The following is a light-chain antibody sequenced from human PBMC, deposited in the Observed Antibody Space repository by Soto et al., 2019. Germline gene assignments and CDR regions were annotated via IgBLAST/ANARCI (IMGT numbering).Light chain of an antibody. CDR2: GAS. J-gene: IGKJ5*01. Sequence: EIVMTQSPATLSVSPGERATLSGRASQSGSSNLAWYQQKPGQAPRLLIFGASTRATGIPARFSGSGSGTEFNLTISSLQSEDFAVYYCQQYNTWPPITFGPGTRLDIK. CDR1: QSGSSN. CDR3: QQYNTWPPIT. V-gene: IGKV3-15*01.